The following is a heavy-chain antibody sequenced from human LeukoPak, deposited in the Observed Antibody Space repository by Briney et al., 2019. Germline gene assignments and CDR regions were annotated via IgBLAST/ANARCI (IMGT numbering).Heavy chain of an antibody. Sequence: SETLSLTCNVSGGSISGSRRYWGWVRQPPGVELVWFGSIRYIGTTYYNPSLQSRLTISVDNSQNQFSLKLKSVTAADTSMYYCTRQLSWASDTGDSWGQGTLVTVSS. CDR3: TRQLSWASDTGDS. V-gene: IGHV4-39*01. J-gene: IGHJ5*01. CDR1: GGSISGSRRY. D-gene: IGHD6-13*01. CDR2: IRYIGTT.